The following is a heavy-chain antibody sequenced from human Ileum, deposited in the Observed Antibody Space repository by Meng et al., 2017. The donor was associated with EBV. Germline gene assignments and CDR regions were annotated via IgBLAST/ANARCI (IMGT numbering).Heavy chain of an antibody. CDR3: ARGREYTGQLDL. V-gene: IGHV4-34*02. D-gene: IGHD5-18*01. CDR1: GGSFNAYY. CDR2: IFHSGHT. J-gene: IGHJ5*02. Sequence: QVQLEQGGAGLLKSSGPLALTCDVSGGSFNAYYVTWIRPSPGGGLEWIGEIFHSGHTNYNPSLESRVSMSVATSKKQFSLLLSSVTAADSGLYFCARGREYTGQLDLWGLGTLVTVSS.